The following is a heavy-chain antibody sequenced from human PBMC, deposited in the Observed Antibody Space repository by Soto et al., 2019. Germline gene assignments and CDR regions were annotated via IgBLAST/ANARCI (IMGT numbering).Heavy chain of an antibody. D-gene: IGHD3-10*01. CDR2: INAGNGNT. CDR1: GYTFTSYA. CDR3: ATSRTDFNHGSRSSTYYYYYYGMDI. J-gene: IGHJ6*02. Sequence: VASVKVSCKASGYTFTSYAMHWVRQAPGQRLEWMGWINAGNGNTKYSQKFQGRVTITRDTSASTAYMELSSLRSEDTAVYYCATSRTDFNHGSRSSTYYYYYYGMDIWG. V-gene: IGHV1-3*01.